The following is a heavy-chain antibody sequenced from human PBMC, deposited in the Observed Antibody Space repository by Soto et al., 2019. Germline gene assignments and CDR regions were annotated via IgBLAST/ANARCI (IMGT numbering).Heavy chain of an antibody. CDR3: ANHVSGGKPMVGFDD. V-gene: IGHV3-23*01. CDR1: GFTFSSYA. Sequence: GGSLRLSCAASGFTFSSYAMSWVRQAPGKGLEWVSAISGSGGSTYYADSVKGRFTISRDNSKNTLYLQMNSLRAEDTAVYYCANHVSGGKPMVGFDDWGQGSLVTVAS. D-gene: IGHD2-15*01. J-gene: IGHJ4*02. CDR2: ISGSGGST.